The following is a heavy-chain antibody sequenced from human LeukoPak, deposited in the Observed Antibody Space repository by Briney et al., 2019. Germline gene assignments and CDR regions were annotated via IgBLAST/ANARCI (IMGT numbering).Heavy chain of an antibody. D-gene: IGHD3-16*01. Sequence: AGGSLRLSCAASGFTVSRNYMSWVRQAPGKGLEWVSVIYSGGTTYYPDSVKGRFTTPTNNAKNSLYLQMNSLRGEDTAVYYCARVGPWVDADYYYYYMDVWGEGTTVTVSS. V-gene: IGHV3-66*01. CDR1: GFTVSRNY. CDR2: IYSGGTT. CDR3: ARVGPWVDADYYYYYMDV. J-gene: IGHJ6*03.